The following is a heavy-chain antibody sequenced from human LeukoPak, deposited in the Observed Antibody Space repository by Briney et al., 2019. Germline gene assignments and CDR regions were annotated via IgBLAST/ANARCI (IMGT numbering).Heavy chain of an antibody. D-gene: IGHD2-2*01. Sequence: SVKVSRKPSRYTFTGYYMHRVRHAPQQRLEWRGWINPNSGGTNYAQKFQGRVTMTRDTSISTAYMELSRLRSDDTAVYYCARGYCSSTSCYYYFDYWGQGTLVTVSS. V-gene: IGHV1-2*02. CDR1: RYTFTGYY. CDR3: ARGYCSSTSCYYYFDY. J-gene: IGHJ4*02. CDR2: INPNSGGT.